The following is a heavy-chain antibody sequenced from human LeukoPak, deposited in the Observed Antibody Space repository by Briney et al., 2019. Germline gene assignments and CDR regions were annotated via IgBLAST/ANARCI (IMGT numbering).Heavy chain of an antibody. D-gene: IGHD6-13*01. CDR2: IYYSVNT. CDR3: ARLRRSHADF. CDR1: GGSISSSTYY. Sequence: SETLSLTCTVSGGSISSSTYYWGWVRQPPGKGLEWIGTIYYSVNTYYNPSLKSRLTISIDTSKNQFSLKLSSLTATDTAVYYCARLRRSHADFWGQGTLVTVSS. J-gene: IGHJ4*02. V-gene: IGHV4-39*01.